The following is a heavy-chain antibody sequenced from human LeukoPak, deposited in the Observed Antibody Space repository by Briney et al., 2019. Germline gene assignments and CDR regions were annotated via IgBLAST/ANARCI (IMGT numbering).Heavy chain of an antibody. CDR3: ARDLAVAGTHYFDF. D-gene: IGHD6-19*01. Sequence: SETLSLTCSVSGDSISSNEWWSWVRQPPGKGLEWIGEVFHSGSTNYNPSLKSRVTISIDKSKNQFSLEVTSVTAADTAIYYCARDLAVAGTHYFDFWGQGVLVTVSS. CDR1: GDSISSNEW. V-gene: IGHV4-4*02. J-gene: IGHJ4*02. CDR2: VFHSGST.